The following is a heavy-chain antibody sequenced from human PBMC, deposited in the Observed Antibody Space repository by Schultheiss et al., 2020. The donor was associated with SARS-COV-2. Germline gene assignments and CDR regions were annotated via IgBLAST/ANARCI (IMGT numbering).Heavy chain of an antibody. CDR2: IYTSGTT. CDR1: GYSISSGYY. V-gene: IGHV4-38-2*02. J-gene: IGHJ4*02. D-gene: IGHD6-13*01. CDR3: ARFPRIAAAGYDY. Sequence: SETLSLTCTVSGYSISSGYYWSWIRQPPGKGLEWIGRIYTSGTTYYNPSLKSRVTISVDTSKNQFSLKLSSVTATDTAVYYCARFPRIAAAGYDYWGQGTLVTVSS.